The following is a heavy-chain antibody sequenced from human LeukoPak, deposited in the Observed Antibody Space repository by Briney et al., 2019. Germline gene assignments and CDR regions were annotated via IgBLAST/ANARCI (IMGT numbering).Heavy chain of an antibody. Sequence: GGSLRPSCSASGLTPAIFWLSWVPQAPGKGPEWGAKINKDGSEKFYVDSVKGRFTISRDNAKNSLYLQMNSLRAEDTAVYYCARDFVSLINYYYYYYMDVWGKGTRSPSP. V-gene: IGHV3-7*01. CDR1: GLTPAIFW. D-gene: IGHD3-22*01. J-gene: IGHJ6*03. CDR3: ARDFVSLINYYYYYYMDV. CDR2: INKDGSEK.